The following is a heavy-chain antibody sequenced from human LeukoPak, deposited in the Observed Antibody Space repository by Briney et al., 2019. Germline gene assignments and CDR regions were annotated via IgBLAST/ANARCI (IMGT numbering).Heavy chain of an antibody. J-gene: IGHJ4*02. CDR2: ISAYNGNT. CDR3: ARDPDYGGAIVY. CDR1: GYTFTSYG. Sequence: ASLKVSCKASGYTFTSYGISWGRQAPRQGLEWMGCISAYNGNTNYAQKLQGRVTMTTDTSTRTAYMELRSLRSDDTAVYDCARDPDYGGAIVYWGQGALVTVSS. D-gene: IGHD4-23*01. V-gene: IGHV1-18*01.